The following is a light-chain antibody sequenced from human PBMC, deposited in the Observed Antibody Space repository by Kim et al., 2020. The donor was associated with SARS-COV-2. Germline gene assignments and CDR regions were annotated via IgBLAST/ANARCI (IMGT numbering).Light chain of an antibody. Sequence: IQLTQSPSSLSASGGDRVTITCRASQGISRDLAWYQQKPGTAPKVLIYAASALQSGVPSRFSGSVSGTDFTLTISSLQPEDVATYYCQLLNSYPSTFVHGTRLEIK. J-gene: IGKJ5*01. V-gene: IGKV1-9*01. CDR1: QGISRD. CDR2: AAS. CDR3: QLLNSYPST.